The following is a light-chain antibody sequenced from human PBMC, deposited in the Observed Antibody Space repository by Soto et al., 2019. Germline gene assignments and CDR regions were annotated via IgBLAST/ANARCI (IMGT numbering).Light chain of an antibody. V-gene: IGKV1-8*01. CDR2: AAS. CDR3: QQYYSYPRT. CDR1: QGISSY. J-gene: IGKJ1*01. Sequence: AIRMTQSPSSFSASTGDRVTMTCRASQGISSYLAWYQQKPGKAPKLLIYAASTLQSGVPSRFSGSGSGTDFTLTISCLQAEDFATDYCQQYYSYPRTFGQVTKVEIK.